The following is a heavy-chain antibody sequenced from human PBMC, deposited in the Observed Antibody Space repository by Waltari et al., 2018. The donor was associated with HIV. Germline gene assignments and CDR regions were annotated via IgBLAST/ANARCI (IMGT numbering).Heavy chain of an antibody. CDR2: INSNSGTI. CDR1: GYSFFPYA. J-gene: IGHJ3*02. D-gene: IGHD3-10*01. Sequence: EQVVESGGALVLPGWCLGLSCVASGYSFFPYAFNCVGQAPGKGLEWISYINSNSGTIHYADSVKGRFTISRDNAKSSLYLQMRNLTGEDTAVYYCAREDLNVRRAFDIWGQGTMVTVSS. CDR3: AREDLNVRRAFDI. V-gene: IGHV3-48*03.